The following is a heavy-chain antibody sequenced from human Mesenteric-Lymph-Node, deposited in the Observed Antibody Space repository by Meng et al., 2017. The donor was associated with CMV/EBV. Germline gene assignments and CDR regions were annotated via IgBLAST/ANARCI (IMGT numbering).Heavy chain of an antibody. CDR1: GAPINNITYY. V-gene: IGHV4-39*01. CDR2: IYYGGST. D-gene: IGHD3-3*01. Sequence: SETLSLTCTVSGAPINNITYYWGWIRQHPGKGLEWIGSIYYGGSTYYNPSLKSRVTISVDTSKNQFSLKLSSVTAADTAVYYCARQNYDYDFWSGYYTGTYYYYGMDVWGQGTTVTVSS. CDR3: ARQNYDYDFWSGYYTGTYYYYGMDV. J-gene: IGHJ6*02.